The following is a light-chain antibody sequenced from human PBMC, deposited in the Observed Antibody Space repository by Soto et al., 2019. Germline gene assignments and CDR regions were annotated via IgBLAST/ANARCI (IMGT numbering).Light chain of an antibody. CDR2: GAS. J-gene: IGKJ1*01. CDR3: QQYGSSPWT. V-gene: IGKV3-20*01. CDR1: QSVSSSY. Sequence: EFVLTQSPGTLSLSPGERATLSCRASQSVSSSYLAWYQQKPGQAPRLLIYGASSRATGIPDRFSGSGSGTDFPLTISRLEPEDFAVYYCQQYGSSPWTFGQGTKVEIK.